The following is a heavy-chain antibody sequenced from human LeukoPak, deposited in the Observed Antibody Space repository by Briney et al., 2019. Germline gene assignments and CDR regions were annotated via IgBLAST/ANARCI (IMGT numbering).Heavy chain of an antibody. Sequence: ASVKVSCKASGYTFTGYYMHWVRQAPGQGLEWMGWTNPNSGGAQYAQKFQGRVTMTRDTSISTGYMELTRLTSDDTAVYYCARGPMVRGAQGMDVWGQGTTVTVSS. CDR3: ARGPMVRGAQGMDV. CDR2: TNPNSGGA. V-gene: IGHV1-2*02. J-gene: IGHJ6*02. CDR1: GYTFTGYY. D-gene: IGHD3-10*01.